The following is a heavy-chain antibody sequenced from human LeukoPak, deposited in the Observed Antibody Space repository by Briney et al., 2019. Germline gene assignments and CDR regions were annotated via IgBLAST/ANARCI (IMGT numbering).Heavy chain of an antibody. V-gene: IGHV3-30*18. Sequence: GGSLRLSCAASGFTFSSYGMHWVRQAPGKGLEWVAVISYDGSNKYYADSVKGRFTISRDNSKNTLYLQMNSLRAEDTAVYYCAKVRPLYCSSTSCSTRERTYYFDYWGQGTLVTVSS. J-gene: IGHJ4*02. CDR3: AKVRPLYCSSTSCSTRERTYYFDY. D-gene: IGHD2-2*01. CDR2: ISYDGSNK. CDR1: GFTFSSYG.